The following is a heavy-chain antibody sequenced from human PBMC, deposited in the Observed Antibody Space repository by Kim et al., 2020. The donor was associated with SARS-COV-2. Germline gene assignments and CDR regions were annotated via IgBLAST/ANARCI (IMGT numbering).Heavy chain of an antibody. V-gene: IGHV3-49*04. CDR2: IRSKRYGETT. CDR3: TSGPYYYDSAAYYHDY. D-gene: IGHD3-22*01. J-gene: IGHJ4*02. Sequence: GGSLRLSCTTSGLNFGDYAMSWVRHSPGKGLEWVAFIRSKRYGETTEYAASVKGRFTISRDDSKRIAYLQMNGLKTEDTAVYYCTSGPYYYDSAAYYHDYWGQGTLVTVSS. CDR1: GLNFGDYA.